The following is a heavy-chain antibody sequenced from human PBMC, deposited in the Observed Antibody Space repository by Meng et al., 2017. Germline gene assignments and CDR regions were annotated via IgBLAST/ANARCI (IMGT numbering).Heavy chain of an antibody. CDR3: ARDEDISAAGYLFGDY. J-gene: IGHJ4*02. CDR2: IDPKSGYT. Sequence: ASVKVSCKPSGYNFPNYYIHWVRLAPGRGLEWMGHIDPKSGYTRYEQKFQGRVTMTGDTSIGTAYMELTGLRSNDTALYYCARDEDISAAGYLFGDYWGQGALVTVSS. V-gene: IGHV1-2*06. CDR1: GYNFPNYY. D-gene: IGHD6-13*01.